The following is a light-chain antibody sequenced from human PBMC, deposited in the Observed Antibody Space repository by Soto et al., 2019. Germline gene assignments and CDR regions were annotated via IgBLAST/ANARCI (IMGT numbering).Light chain of an antibody. CDR3: YSFTSGNTLYV. V-gene: IGLV2-14*01. CDR1: SSDIGAYDY. J-gene: IGLJ1*01. Sequence: QSALAQPASLSGSPGQSITISCTGTSSDIGAYDYVSWFQQHPGKAPKLMIYEVSNRPSGVSHRFSGSKSGNTASLSISGLQAEDEADCYCYSFTSGNTLYVFGTGTKV. CDR2: EVS.